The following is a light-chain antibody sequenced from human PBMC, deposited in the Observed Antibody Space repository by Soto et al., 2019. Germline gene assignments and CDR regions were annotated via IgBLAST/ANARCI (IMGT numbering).Light chain of an antibody. V-gene: IGKV3-15*01. CDR3: QQYNNWWT. Sequence: EIVLTQSPGTLSLSPGERATLSCRDSQSVSSNYLAWYQQKPGQAPRLLIYGASTRATGISARFSGSGSGTEFTLTISSLQSEDFGVYYCQQYNNWWTFGQGTKV. CDR2: GAS. J-gene: IGKJ1*01. CDR1: QSVSSN.